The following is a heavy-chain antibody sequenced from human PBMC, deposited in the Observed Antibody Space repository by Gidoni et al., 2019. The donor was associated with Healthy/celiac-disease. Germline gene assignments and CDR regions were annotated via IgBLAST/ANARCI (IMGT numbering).Heavy chain of an antibody. V-gene: IGHV3-23*01. CDR3: ASRPGIAVAPQVY. CDR2: ISGSGGST. CDR1: GFPFSSYA. Sequence: EVQLLESGGGLVQPGGYLRLSCAASGFPFSSYAMSWVRQAPGKGLEWVAAISGSGGSTYYADSVKGRFTISRDNSKNTLYLQMNSLRAEDTAVYYCASRPGIAVAPQVYWGQGTLVTVSS. J-gene: IGHJ4*02. D-gene: IGHD6-19*01.